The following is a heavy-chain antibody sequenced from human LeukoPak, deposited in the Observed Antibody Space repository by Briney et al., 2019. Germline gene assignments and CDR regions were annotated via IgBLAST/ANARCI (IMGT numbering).Heavy chain of an antibody. D-gene: IGHD3-10*01. CDR1: GLTVTNAW. J-gene: IGHJ4*02. CDR3: ARVLWFGEFIGG. Sequence: GGSLRLSCAASGLTVTNAWMNWVRQAPGKGLEWISYISSSSSTIYYADSVKGRFTISRDNAKNSLYLQMNSLRDEDTAVYYCARVLWFGEFIGGWGQGTLVTVSS. V-gene: IGHV3-48*02. CDR2: ISSSSSTI.